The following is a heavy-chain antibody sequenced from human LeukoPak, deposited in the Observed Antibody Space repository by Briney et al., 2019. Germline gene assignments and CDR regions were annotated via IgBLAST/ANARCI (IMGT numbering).Heavy chain of an antibody. CDR2: ISGSGGST. Sequence: GGSLRLSCAASGFTFSSYAMSWVRQAPGKGLEWVSAISGSGGSTYYADSVKGRFTISRDNSKNTLYLQMNSLRAEDTAVYYCAKRPNYYDSSGSGYCFDYWGQGTLVTVSS. J-gene: IGHJ4*02. D-gene: IGHD3-22*01. CDR3: AKRPNYYDSSGSGYCFDY. CDR1: GFTFSSYA. V-gene: IGHV3-23*01.